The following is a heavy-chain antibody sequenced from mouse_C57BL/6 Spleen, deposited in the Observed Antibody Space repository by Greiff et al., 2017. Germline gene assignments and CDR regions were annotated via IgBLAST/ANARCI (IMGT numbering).Heavy chain of an antibody. CDR3: SREGTTVVAYYFDC. J-gene: IGHJ2*01. CDR1: GYSFTGYY. CDR2: INPSTGGT. V-gene: IGHV1-42*01. D-gene: IGHD1-1*01. Sequence: EVQLKQSGPELVKPGASVKISCKASGYSFTGYYMNWVKQSPEKSLEWIGEINPSTGGTTYNQKFKAKATLTVDKSSITSYMQLKSLTSEDSAVYYWSREGTTVVAYYFDCWGQGTTLTVAS.